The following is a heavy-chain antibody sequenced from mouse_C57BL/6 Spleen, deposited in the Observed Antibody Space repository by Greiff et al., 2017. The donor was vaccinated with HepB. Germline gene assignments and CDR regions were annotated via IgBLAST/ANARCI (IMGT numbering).Heavy chain of an antibody. D-gene: IGHD1-1*01. J-gene: IGHJ3*01. CDR1: GYTFTSYW. CDR3: ARGPITTVVAPFAY. CDR2: INPSNGGT. Sequence: VQLQQPGTELVKPGASVKLSCKASGYTFTSYWMHWVKQRPGQGLEWIGNINPSNGGTNYNEKFKSKATLTVDKSSSTAYMQLSSLTSEDSAVYCCARGPITTVVAPFAYWGQGTLVTVSA. V-gene: IGHV1-53*01.